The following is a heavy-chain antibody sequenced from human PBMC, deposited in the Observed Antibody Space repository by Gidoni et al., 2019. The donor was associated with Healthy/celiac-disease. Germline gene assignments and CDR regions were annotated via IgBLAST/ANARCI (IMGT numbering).Heavy chain of an antibody. V-gene: IGHV4-34*01. CDR3: ARGRITMVRGAPPRAFDI. CDR2: INHSGST. CDR1: GGSFSGYY. J-gene: IGHJ3*02. D-gene: IGHD3-10*01. Sequence: QVQLQQWGAGLLKPSETLSLTCAVYGGSFSGYYWSWIRPPPGKGLEWIGEINHSGSTNYNPSLKSRVTISVDTSKNQFSLKLSSVTAADTAVYYCARGRITMVRGAPPRAFDIWGQGTMVTVSS.